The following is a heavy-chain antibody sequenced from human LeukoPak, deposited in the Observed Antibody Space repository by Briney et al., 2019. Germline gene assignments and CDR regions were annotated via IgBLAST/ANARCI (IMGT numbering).Heavy chain of an antibody. D-gene: IGHD3-16*01. CDR3: AKDDAWGRYKD. CDR2: IKSKTDGGTT. V-gene: IGHV3-15*01. J-gene: IGHJ1*01. Sequence: GGSLRLSCAASGFTFSNAWMSWVRQAPGKGLEWVGRIKSKTDGGTTDYAAPVKGRFTISRDDSKHTLYLQMTSLKTEDTAVYYCAKDDAWGRYKDWGQGTLVTVSS. CDR1: GFTFSNAW.